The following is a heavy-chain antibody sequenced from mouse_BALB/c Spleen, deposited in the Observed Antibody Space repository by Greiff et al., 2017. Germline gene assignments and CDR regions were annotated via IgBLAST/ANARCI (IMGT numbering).Heavy chain of an antibody. CDR1: GFNIKDYY. Sequence: EVQLQQSGAELVRSGASVKLSCTASGFNIKDYYMHWVKQRPEQGLEWIGWIDPENGDTEYAPKFQGKATMTADTSSNTAYLQLSSLTSEDTAVYYCARWDEEFAYWGQGTLVTVSA. D-gene: IGHD4-1*01. V-gene: IGHV14-4*02. CDR2: IDPENGDT. CDR3: ARWDEEFAY. J-gene: IGHJ3*01.